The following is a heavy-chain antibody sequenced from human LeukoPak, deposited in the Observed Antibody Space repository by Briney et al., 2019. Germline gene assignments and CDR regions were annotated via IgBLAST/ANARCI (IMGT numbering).Heavy chain of an antibody. CDR1: GFTFRSYE. CDR3: VTETGPWREFDH. Sequence: GGSLRLSCEDSGFTFRSYEMNWVRQAPGKGLEWIAYLSSSGSAFSYADSVKGRFTISRDNSKTTLYLQMNSLRSEDTSVYYCVTETGPWREFDHWGQGTLVTVSA. V-gene: IGHV3-48*03. CDR2: LSSSGSAF. J-gene: IGHJ4*02. D-gene: IGHD1-1*01.